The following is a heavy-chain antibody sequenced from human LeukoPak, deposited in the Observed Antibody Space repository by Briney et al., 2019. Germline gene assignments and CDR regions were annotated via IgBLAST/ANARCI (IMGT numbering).Heavy chain of an antibody. CDR1: GFTVSSNY. J-gene: IGHJ4*02. CDR2: TPSGDPT. D-gene: IGHD3-22*01. CDR3: ARHVVAVGFDY. V-gene: IGHV3-66*04. Sequence: GGSLRLSCAASGFTVSSNYMNWVRQAPGKGLEWVSGVTPSGDPTYYADSVKGRFIISRDNSKNTMYLQMNSLRAEDTAVYYCARHVVAVGFDYWGQGTLVTVSS.